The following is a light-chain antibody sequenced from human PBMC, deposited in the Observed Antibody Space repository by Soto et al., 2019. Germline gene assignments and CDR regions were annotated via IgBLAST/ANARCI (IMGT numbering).Light chain of an antibody. CDR2: EVS. J-gene: IGLJ1*01. CDR3: SSYTTSSALQV. CDR1: SSDVGGYKF. Sequence: QSVLTQPASVSGSPGQSITISCSGPSSDVGGYKFVSWYQRHPGKAPKLMIYEVSNRPSGVSNRFSVSKSGNPASLTISGLQADDEADYYCSSYTTSSALQVFGTGTKVTVL. V-gene: IGLV2-14*01.